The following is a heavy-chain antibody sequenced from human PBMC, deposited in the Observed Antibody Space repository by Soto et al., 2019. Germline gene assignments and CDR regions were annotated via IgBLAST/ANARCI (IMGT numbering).Heavy chain of an antibody. Sequence: TSETLSLTCTVSGAPITINYWSWIRQAPGEGLEWIGYIYFSGSTTYNPSLKSRVTISVDTSKNQFSLKLSSVTAADTAVYYCARRLYYDSSGYYYVNTLGKTWFDPWGQGTQVTVSS. J-gene: IGHJ5*02. V-gene: IGHV4-59*08. CDR2: IYFSGST. D-gene: IGHD3-22*01. CDR1: GAPITINY. CDR3: ARRLYYDSSGYYYVNTLGKTWFDP.